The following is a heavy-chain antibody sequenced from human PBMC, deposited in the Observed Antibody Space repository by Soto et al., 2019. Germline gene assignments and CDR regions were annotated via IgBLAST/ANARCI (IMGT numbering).Heavy chain of an antibody. CDR1: GYTFTSYG. CDR3: ARDSGYDSYYYGMDV. Sequence: ASVKVSCKASGYTFTSYGISWVRQAPGQGLEWMGWISAYNGNTNYAQKLQGRVTMTTDTSTSTAYMELRSLRSDDTAVYYCARDSGYDSYYYGMDVWGQGTTVTVSS. CDR2: ISAYNGNT. V-gene: IGHV1-18*04. D-gene: IGHD5-12*01. J-gene: IGHJ6*02.